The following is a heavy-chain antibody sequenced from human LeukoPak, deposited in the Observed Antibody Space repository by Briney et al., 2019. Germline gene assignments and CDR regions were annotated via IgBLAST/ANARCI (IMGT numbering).Heavy chain of an antibody. J-gene: IGHJ4*02. Sequence: GGSLRLSCAASGFTFSSYSMNWVRQAPGKGLGWASSISSSSSYIYYADSERGRFTISRDNAKNSPYLQMYSARAEDTAVYYCAVSVVITFDYWGQGTLVTVSS. D-gene: IGHD3-22*01. V-gene: IGHV3-21*01. CDR2: ISSSSSYI. CDR1: GFTFSSYS. CDR3: AVSVVITFDY.